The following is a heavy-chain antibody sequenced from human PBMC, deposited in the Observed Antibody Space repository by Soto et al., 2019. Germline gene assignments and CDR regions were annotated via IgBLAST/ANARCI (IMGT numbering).Heavy chain of an antibody. J-gene: IGHJ4*02. V-gene: IGHV3-30-3*01. CDR1: GFTFSSYA. CDR3: ARDPIGRYYGSGSYYFDY. CDR2: ISYDGSNK. Sequence: QVQLVESGGGVVQPGRALRLSCAASGFTFSSYAMHWVRQAPGKGLEWVAVISYDGSNKYYADSLNGRFTISRDNSKYTLYLKMNSLRAEDTAVYYCARDPIGRYYGSGSYYFDYWGQGTLVTVSS. D-gene: IGHD3-10*01.